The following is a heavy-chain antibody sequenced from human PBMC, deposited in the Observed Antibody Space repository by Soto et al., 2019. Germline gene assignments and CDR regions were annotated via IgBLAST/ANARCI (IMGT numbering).Heavy chain of an antibody. D-gene: IGHD3-16*01. CDR1: GFTFRSYV. J-gene: IGHJ1*01. CDR2: TSYDGSDK. Sequence: ESGGGVVQPGTSLGVSCVGSGFTFRSYVIHWVRQAPGKGLEWVALTSYDGSDKYYGDSVRGRFTISRDNSRNTVDLQMDSLRLEDTALYYCARWGTTGGLDVWGQGTLVSVSS. V-gene: IGHV3-30*19. CDR3: ARWGTTGGLDV.